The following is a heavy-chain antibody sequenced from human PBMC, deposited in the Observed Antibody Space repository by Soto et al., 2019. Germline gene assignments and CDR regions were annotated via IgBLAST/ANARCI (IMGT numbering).Heavy chain of an antibody. D-gene: IGHD5-18*01. CDR3: AREGYSYGYIDY. CDR2: INAGNGNI. Sequence: ASVKVSCKASGYTFTSYAMHWVRQAPGQRLEWMGWINAGNGNIKYSQKFQGRVTITADESTSTAYMELSSLRSEDTAVYYCAREGYSYGYIDYWGQGTLVTVSS. V-gene: IGHV1-3*01. J-gene: IGHJ4*02. CDR1: GYTFTSYA.